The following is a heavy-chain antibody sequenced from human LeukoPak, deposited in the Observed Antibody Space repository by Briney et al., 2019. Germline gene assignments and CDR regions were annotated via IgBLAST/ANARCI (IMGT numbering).Heavy chain of an antibody. D-gene: IGHD2-15*01. CDR2: IYYSGST. J-gene: IGHJ5*02. CDR1: GGSISSSSYY. CDR3: ARELRYCSGGSCYHLNWFDP. V-gene: IGHV4-39*07. Sequence: KPSETLSLTCTVSGGSISSSSYYWGWIRQPPGKGLEWIGSIYYSGSTHYNPSLKSRVTISVDTSKNQFSLKLSSVTAADTAVYYCARELRYCSGGSCYHLNWFDPWGQGTLVTVSS.